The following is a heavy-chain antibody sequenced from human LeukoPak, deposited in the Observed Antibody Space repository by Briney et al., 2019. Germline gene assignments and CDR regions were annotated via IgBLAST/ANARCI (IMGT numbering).Heavy chain of an antibody. J-gene: IGHJ5*02. V-gene: IGHV4-39*01. CDR2: IHYSGST. Sequence: SETLSLTCTVSGGSISSSSYYWGWIRQPPGKGLEWIGSIHYSGSTYYNPSLKSRVTISVDTSKNQFSLKLSSVTAADTAVYYCARPRVAAAGRGWFDPWGQGTLVTVSS. CDR3: ARPRVAAAGRGWFDP. CDR1: GGSISSSSYY. D-gene: IGHD6-13*01.